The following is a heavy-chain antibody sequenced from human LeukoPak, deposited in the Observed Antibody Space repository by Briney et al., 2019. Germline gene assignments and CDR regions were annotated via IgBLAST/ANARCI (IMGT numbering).Heavy chain of an antibody. CDR2: IYPGDSNT. Sequence: GESLKISCKGSGYRFSNYWIGWVRQMPGKGLEWMGIIYPGDSNTRHSPSLQGQVTISADKSITTAYLQWSSLKASDTAMYYCTRSRGYCSDGTCYDFDYWGQGTLVTVSS. V-gene: IGHV5-51*01. CDR3: TRSRGYCSDGTCYDFDY. D-gene: IGHD2-15*01. J-gene: IGHJ4*02. CDR1: GYRFSNYW.